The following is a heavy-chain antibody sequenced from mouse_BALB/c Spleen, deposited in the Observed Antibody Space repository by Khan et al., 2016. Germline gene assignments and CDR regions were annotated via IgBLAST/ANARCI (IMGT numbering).Heavy chain of an antibody. D-gene: IGHD3-2*01. Sequence: QVQLQQSGAELAKPGASVKMSCKASGYTFTSYWMHWVKQRPGQGLEWIGYINPSTGYTEYNQKFKDKATLTADKSSSTAYMQLSSLTSEDSAVYYCASLDSSGHYAMDYWGQGTSVTVSS. CDR2: INPSTGYT. J-gene: IGHJ4*01. CDR3: ASLDSSGHYAMDY. V-gene: IGHV1-7*01. CDR1: GYTFTSYW.